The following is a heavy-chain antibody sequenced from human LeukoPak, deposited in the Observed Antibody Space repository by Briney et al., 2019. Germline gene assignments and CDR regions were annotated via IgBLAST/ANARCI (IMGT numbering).Heavy chain of an antibody. Sequence: GGPLRLSCAASGFTFSTYWMHWVRQAPGKGLVWVSRINTDGSSTSYADSVKGRFTISRDNTKNTLYLQMNSLRAEDTAVYYCATARPISDYYMDVWGKGTTVTVSS. CDR3: ATARPISDYYMDV. J-gene: IGHJ6*03. V-gene: IGHV3-74*01. CDR1: GFTFSTYW. CDR2: INTDGSST.